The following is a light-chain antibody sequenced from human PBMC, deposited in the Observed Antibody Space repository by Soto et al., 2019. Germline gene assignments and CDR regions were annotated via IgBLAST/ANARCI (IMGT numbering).Light chain of an antibody. CDR2: YDS. V-gene: IGLV3-21*04. Sequence: SYELTQPPSVSVAPGKTARITCGGKNIGSKSVHWYQQKPGQAPVLVIYYDSDRPSGIPERFSGSNSGNTATLTISRVEAGDEAGYYCQVWDSSSDVFGTGTKLTVL. CDR1: NIGSKS. CDR3: QVWDSSSDV. J-gene: IGLJ1*01.